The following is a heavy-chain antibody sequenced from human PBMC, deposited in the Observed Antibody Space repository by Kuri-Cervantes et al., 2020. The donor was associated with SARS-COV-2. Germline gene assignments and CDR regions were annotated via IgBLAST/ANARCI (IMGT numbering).Heavy chain of an antibody. CDR2: IYTSGST. CDR3: ARDLRSGSFDY. V-gene: IGHV4-61*02. J-gene: IGHJ4*02. CDR1: GGSISSSSYY. D-gene: IGHD3-10*01. Sequence: LRLSCTVSGGSISSSSYYWGWIRQPPGKGLEWIGRIYTSGSTNYNPSLKSRVTISVDTSKNQFSLKLSSVTAADTAVYYCARDLRSGSFDYWGQGTLVTVSS.